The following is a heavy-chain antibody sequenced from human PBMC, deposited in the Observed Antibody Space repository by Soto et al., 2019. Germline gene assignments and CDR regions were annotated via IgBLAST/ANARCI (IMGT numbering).Heavy chain of an antibody. Sequence: TSETLSLTCTVSGGSISSGGYYWSWIRQHPGKGLEWIGYIYYSGSTYYNPSLKSRVTISVDTSKNQFSLKLSSVTAADTAVYYCARTLYNWNENDAFDIWGQGTMVTVS. V-gene: IGHV4-31*03. CDR3: ARTLYNWNENDAFDI. J-gene: IGHJ3*02. CDR2: IYYSGST. D-gene: IGHD1-1*01. CDR1: GGSISSGGYY.